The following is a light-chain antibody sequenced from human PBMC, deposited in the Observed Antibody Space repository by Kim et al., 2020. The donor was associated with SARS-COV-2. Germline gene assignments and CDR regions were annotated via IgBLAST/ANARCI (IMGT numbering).Light chain of an antibody. CDR1: QSVSNN. Sequence: EIVMTQSPATLSVSPGQRATLSCRASQSVSNNLAWYQQKPGQTPRLLFYCASTRAPGIPARFSGSGSGTEFTLTISSLQSEDFAVYYCHQYNDWPPSYTFGQGTKLEI. CDR3: HQYNDWPPSYT. V-gene: IGKV3-15*01. J-gene: IGKJ2*01. CDR2: CAS.